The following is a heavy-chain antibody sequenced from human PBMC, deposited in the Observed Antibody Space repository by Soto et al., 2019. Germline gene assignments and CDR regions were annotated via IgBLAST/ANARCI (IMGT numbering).Heavy chain of an antibody. CDR1: GFIFSPYG. J-gene: IGHJ3*02. V-gene: IGHV3-33*01. CDR3: ARAPRMAPFDI. CDR2: IRNDGSDK. Sequence: GGSLRLSCAASGFIFSPYGIHWVRQAPGKGLEWVALIRNDGSDKYYAESVTGRFTISRDNSKNTVYLQMNSLRAEDTALYFCARAPRMAPFDIWGQGTMVTVSS.